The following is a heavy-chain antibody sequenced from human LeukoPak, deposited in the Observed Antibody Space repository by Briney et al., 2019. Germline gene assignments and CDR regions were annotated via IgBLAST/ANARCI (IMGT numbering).Heavy chain of an antibody. CDR2: IDYSGST. CDR3: ARDAQQYYDFWSGYGDAFDI. Sequence: SETLSLTCTVSGGSISSYYWSWIRQPPGQGLEWIGYIDYSGSTNYNPSLKSRVTISVDTSKNQFSLKLSSVTAADTAVYYCARDAQQYYDFWSGYGDAFDIWGQGTMVTVSS. V-gene: IGHV4-59*01. J-gene: IGHJ3*02. D-gene: IGHD3-3*01. CDR1: GGSISSYY.